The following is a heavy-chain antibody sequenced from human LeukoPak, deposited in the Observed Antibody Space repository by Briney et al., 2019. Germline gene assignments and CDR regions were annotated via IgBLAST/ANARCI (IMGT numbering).Heavy chain of an antibody. J-gene: IGHJ4*02. V-gene: IGHV3-48*03. CDR1: GFTFSSYE. CDR2: ISSSGSTI. Sequence: GGSLRLSCAASGFTFSSYEMNWVRQAPGKGLEWVSYISSSGSTIYYADSVKGRFTISRDNAKNSLYLQMNSLRAEDTAVYYCARDSGNYYGPGSPDYWGQGTLVTVSS. D-gene: IGHD3-10*01. CDR3: ARDSGNYYGPGSPDY.